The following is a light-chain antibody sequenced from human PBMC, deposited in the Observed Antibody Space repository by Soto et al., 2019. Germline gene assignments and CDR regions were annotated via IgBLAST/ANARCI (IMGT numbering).Light chain of an antibody. V-gene: IGLV1-40*01. CDR2: GNY. CDR3: QSYDSSLSDLV. Sequence: QLVLTQPPSVSGAPGQRVTISCTGSSSNIGAGYDVHWYQQLPGTAPKLLIYGNYNRPSGVPDRFSGSKSGTSASLAITGLQAEDEADYYCQSYDSSLSDLVFGTGTKVTVL. J-gene: IGLJ1*01. CDR1: SSNIGAGYD.